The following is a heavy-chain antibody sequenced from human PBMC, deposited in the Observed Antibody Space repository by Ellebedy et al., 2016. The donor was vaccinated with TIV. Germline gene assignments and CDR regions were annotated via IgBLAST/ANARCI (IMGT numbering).Heavy chain of an antibody. CDR1: GFTFSNYW. D-gene: IGHD2-15*01. CDR2: MNQDGSQK. V-gene: IGHV3-7*01. J-gene: IGHJ4*02. CDR3: TRIRCSAVGCDYFDY. Sequence: PGGSLRLSCAASGFTFSNYWMTWVRQAPGKGLEWVANMNQDGSQKYYVDSVKGRFTISRDNAKNSLYLQMTSLRAEDTAFYYCTRIRCSAVGCDYFDYWGQGTLVTVSS.